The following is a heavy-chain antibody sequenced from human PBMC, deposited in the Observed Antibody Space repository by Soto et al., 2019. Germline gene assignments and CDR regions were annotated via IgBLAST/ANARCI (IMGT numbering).Heavy chain of an antibody. CDR1: GFTFSNAW. CDR2: IKSKTDGGTT. V-gene: IGHV3-15*07. D-gene: IGHD3-22*01. CDR3: TTGARNYYDSSGYYRLLY. Sequence: EVQLVESGGGLVQPGGSLRLSCAASGFTFSNAWMNWVRQAPGKGLEWVGRIKSKTDGGTTDYAAPVKGRFTISRDDSKNTLYLQMNSLKTEDTAVYYCTTGARNYYDSSGYYRLLYWGQGTLVTVSS. J-gene: IGHJ4*02.